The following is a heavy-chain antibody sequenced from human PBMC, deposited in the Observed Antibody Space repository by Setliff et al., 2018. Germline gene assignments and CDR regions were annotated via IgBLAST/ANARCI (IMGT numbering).Heavy chain of an antibody. D-gene: IGHD6-13*01. CDR1: GGSISRSY. CDR3: ARAAYSTRWYGYYYYMDV. Sequence: SETLSLTCTVSGGSISRSYWSWIRQPPGKGLEWIGYFYHSGSMNYNPSLKGRVTMSVDTSNNQLSLRAEDMAVYYCARAAYSTRWYGYYYYMDVWGKGTTVTVS. J-gene: IGHJ6*03. V-gene: IGHV4-59*01. CDR2: FYHSGSM.